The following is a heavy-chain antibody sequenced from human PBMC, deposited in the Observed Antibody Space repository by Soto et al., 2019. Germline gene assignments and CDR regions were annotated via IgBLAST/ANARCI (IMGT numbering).Heavy chain of an antibody. V-gene: IGHV3-30-3*01. Sequence: PGGSLRLSCAASGFTFSSYAMHWVRQAPGKGLEWVAVISYDGSNKYYADSVKGRFTISRDNSKNTLYLQMDSLRAEDTAVYYCARAGVLSGYGSSGYYFALGYWGQGTLVTVSS. D-gene: IGHD3-22*01. CDR2: ISYDGSNK. CDR1: GFTFSSYA. CDR3: ARAGVLSGYGSSGYYFALGY. J-gene: IGHJ4*02.